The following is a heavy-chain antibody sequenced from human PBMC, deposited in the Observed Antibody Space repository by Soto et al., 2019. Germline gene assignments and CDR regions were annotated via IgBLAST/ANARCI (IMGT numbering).Heavy chain of an antibody. CDR3: ARVVKAGDYGDYGRYYFDY. CDR1: GYTFTTYG. D-gene: IGHD4-17*01. Sequence: QVQLVQSGAEVKKPGASVKVSCKASGYTFTTYGITRVRQAPGQGLEWMGWISAYSGNTNYAQKLQGRLTVTTDTSTNTAYMDLRSLRSDDTAVYYCARVVKAGDYGDYGRYYFDYWGHGTLVTVSS. CDR2: ISAYSGNT. V-gene: IGHV1-18*04. J-gene: IGHJ4*01.